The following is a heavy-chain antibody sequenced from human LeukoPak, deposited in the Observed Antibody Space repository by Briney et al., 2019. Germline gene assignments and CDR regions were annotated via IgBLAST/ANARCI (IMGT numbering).Heavy chain of an antibody. CDR1: GGSISSYY. D-gene: IGHD6-19*01. Sequence: SETLSLTCTVSGGSISSYYWSWNRQPPGKGLEWIGYIYYSGSTNYNPSLKSRVTISVDTSKNQFSLKLSSVTAADTAMYYCARSPQQWLARFDYWGQGTLVTVSS. CDR2: IYYSGST. V-gene: IGHV4-59*08. J-gene: IGHJ4*02. CDR3: ARSPQQWLARFDY.